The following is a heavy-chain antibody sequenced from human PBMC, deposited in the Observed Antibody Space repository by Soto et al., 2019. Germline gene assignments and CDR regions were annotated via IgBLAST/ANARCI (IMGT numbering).Heavy chain of an antibody. CDR2: INPNSGGT. V-gene: IGHV1-2*02. CDR3: AREPATAKPEGVDF. D-gene: IGHD1-1*01. CDR1: GYTFSDYY. Sequence: ASVKVSCKASGYTFSDYYIHWVRQAPGQGLEWMGWINPNSGGTKYAPKFQGGVTMTRDTSITTAYMELSRLRSGDTAVYYCAREPATAKPEGVDFWGQGTLVPVSS. J-gene: IGHJ4*02.